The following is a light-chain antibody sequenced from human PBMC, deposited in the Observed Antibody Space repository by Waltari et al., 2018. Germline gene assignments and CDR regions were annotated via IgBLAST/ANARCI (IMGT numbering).Light chain of an antibody. Sequence: SATLSCGARPGVRSTFAWFQQKPGQPPRLLIYGTSTRATGIPARFSGSGSGTEFSLTISSLQPEDFATYDCQQYDHWPWTFGQGTRVEAK. CDR2: GTS. V-gene: IGKV3D-15*01. CDR1: PGVRST. J-gene: IGKJ1*01. CDR3: QQYDHWPWT.